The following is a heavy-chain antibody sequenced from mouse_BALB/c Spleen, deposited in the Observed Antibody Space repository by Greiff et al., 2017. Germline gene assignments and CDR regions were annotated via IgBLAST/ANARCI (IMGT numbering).Heavy chain of an antibody. J-gene: IGHJ2*01. CDR2: IWSGGST. V-gene: IGHV2-2*02. CDR1: GFSLTSYG. Sequence: VQLQQSGPGLVQPSQSLSITCTVSGFSLTSYGVHWVRQSPGKGLEWLGVIWSGGSTDYNAAFISRLSISKDNSKSQVFFKMNSLQANDTAIYYCARNYYGSSLYFDCWGQGTPLTVSS. D-gene: IGHD1-1*01. CDR3: ARNYYGSSLYFDC.